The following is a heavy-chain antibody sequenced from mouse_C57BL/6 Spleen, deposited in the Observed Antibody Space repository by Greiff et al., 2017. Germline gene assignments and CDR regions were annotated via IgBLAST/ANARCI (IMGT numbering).Heavy chain of an antibody. Sequence: QVQLQQSGAELARPGASVKMSCKASGYTFTSYTMHWVKQRPGQGLEWIGYINPSSGYTKYNQKFKDKATLTADKSSSTAYMQLSSLTSGDSAVYYCARGADYGSLYWYFDVWGTGTTVTGSS. J-gene: IGHJ1*03. D-gene: IGHD1-1*01. CDR1: GYTFTSYT. CDR2: INPSSGYT. CDR3: ARGADYGSLYWYFDV. V-gene: IGHV1-4*01.